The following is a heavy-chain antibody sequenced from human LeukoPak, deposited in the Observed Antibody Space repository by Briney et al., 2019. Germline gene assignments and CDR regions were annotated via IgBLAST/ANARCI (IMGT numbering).Heavy chain of an antibody. D-gene: IGHD6-13*01. V-gene: IGHV4-34*01. CDR3: ARGGWSSSWYGVQAGFDY. CDR1: GGSFSGCY. J-gene: IGHJ4*02. Sequence: SETLSLTCAVYGGSFSGCYWSWIRQPPGKGLEWIGEINHSGSTNYNPSLKSRVTISVDTSKNQFSLKLSSVTAADTAVYYCARGGWSSSWYGVQAGFDYWGQGTLVTVSS. CDR2: INHSGST.